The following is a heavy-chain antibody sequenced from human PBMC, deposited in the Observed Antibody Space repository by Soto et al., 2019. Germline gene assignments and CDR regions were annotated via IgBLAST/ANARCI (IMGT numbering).Heavy chain of an antibody. Sequence: QVQLVQSGAEVKKPGSSVKVSCKASGGTFSSYAISWVRQAPGQGLEWMGGIIPIFGTANYAQKFQGRVTITADESTSTAYMELSSLRSEDTAVYYCARVRIVSEPKDGYNPTLPYYYYGMDVWGQGTTVTVSS. D-gene: IGHD5-12*01. CDR3: ARVRIVSEPKDGYNPTLPYYYYGMDV. J-gene: IGHJ6*02. CDR2: IIPIFGTA. V-gene: IGHV1-69*01. CDR1: GGTFSSYA.